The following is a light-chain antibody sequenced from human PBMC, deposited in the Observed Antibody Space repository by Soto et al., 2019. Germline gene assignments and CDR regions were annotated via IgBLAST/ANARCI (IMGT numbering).Light chain of an antibody. V-gene: IGKV1-39*01. CDR3: QQSYSVSLT. CDR1: QRIRTY. J-gene: IGKJ4*01. CDR2: NTS. Sequence: DILMTQSPSSLSASVGDRVTITCRASQRIRTYLNWYQRKLGKAPNLLIYNTSTLHSGVPSRFSGSGAGTDFTLTISSLQLEDFATYYCQQSYSVSLTFGGGTKVDIK.